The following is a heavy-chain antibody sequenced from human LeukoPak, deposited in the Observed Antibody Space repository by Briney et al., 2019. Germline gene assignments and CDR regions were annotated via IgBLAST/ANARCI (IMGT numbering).Heavy chain of an antibody. CDR1: GFTISSNY. J-gene: IGHJ4*02. D-gene: IGHD2-15*01. V-gene: IGHV3-66*02. CDR2: LHSGGHT. CDR3: ARDSDVVVVAAALDY. Sequence: GGSLRLSCAASGFTISSNYLSWVRQAPGKGLVWVSALHSGGHTFYADSVRGRFSISRDNSKNTLYLQMNSLRAEDTAVFYCARDSDVVVVAAALDYWGQGTLVTVSS.